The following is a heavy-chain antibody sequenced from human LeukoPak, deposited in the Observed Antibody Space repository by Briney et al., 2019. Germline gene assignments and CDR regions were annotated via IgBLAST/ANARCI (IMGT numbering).Heavy chain of an antibody. D-gene: IGHD5-12*01. CDR3: ARVAYSGYDYMGAHFDY. Sequence: GGSLRLSCAASGFTFSSYSMNWVHQAPGKGLEWVSSISSSSSYIYYADSVKGRFTISRDNAKNSLYLQMNSLRAEDTAVYYCARVAYSGYDYMGAHFDYWGQGTLVTVSS. J-gene: IGHJ4*02. CDR2: ISSSSSYI. CDR1: GFTFSSYS. V-gene: IGHV3-21*01.